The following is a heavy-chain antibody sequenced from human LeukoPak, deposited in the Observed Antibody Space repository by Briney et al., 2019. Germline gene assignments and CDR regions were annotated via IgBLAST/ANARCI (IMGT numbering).Heavy chain of an antibody. V-gene: IGHV3-23*01. Sequence: GGSLRLSCVASGFTFSSYSMNWVRQAPGKGLEWVSAISGSGGSTYYADSVKGRFTISRDNSKNTLYLQMNSLRAEDTAVYYCAKDREYQLLPGNWFDPWGQGTLVTVSS. CDR3: AKDREYQLLPGNWFDP. D-gene: IGHD2-2*01. CDR1: GFTFSSYS. CDR2: ISGSGGST. J-gene: IGHJ5*02.